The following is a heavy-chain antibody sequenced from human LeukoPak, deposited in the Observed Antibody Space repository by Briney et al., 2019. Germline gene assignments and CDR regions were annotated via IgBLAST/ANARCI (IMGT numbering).Heavy chain of an antibody. CDR2: IYTSGST. J-gene: IGHJ6*03. CDR3: AGAVASYYYYYMDV. V-gene: IGHV4-4*07. CDR1: GGSISSYY. D-gene: IGHD2-15*01. Sequence: KPSETLSLTCTVYGGSISSYYWSWIRQPAGKGLEWIGRIYTSGSTNYNPSLKSRVTMSVDTSKNQFSLKLSSVTAADTAVYYCAGAVASYYYYYMDVWGKGTTVTVSS.